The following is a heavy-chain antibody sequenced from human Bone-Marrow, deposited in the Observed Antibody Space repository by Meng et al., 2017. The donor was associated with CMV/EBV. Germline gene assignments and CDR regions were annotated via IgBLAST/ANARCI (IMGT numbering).Heavy chain of an antibody. CDR1: GFTFTNYW. CDR2: VNQDGRDE. V-gene: IGHV3-7*01. J-gene: IGHJ4*02. Sequence: GGSLRLSCVASGFTFTNYWMMWLRQAPGKGLEWVATVNQDGRDEFYLDSVKGRFTTSADKAKSSVFLQMNSLRAEDTAVYYCVSTSGQWGQGALVTGSS. CDR3: VSTSGQ. D-gene: IGHD3-16*01.